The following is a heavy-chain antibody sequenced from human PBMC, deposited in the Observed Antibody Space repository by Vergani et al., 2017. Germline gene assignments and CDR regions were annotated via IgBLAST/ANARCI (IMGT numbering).Heavy chain of an antibody. CDR3: ARDLSSRCYSPVLDY. CDR2: ISGSGGSI. J-gene: IGHJ4*02. CDR1: GFTFSSYA. D-gene: IGHD2-15*01. V-gene: IGHV3-23*01. Sequence: EVQLLESGGGLVQPGGSLRLSCAASGFTFSSYAMSWVRQAPGKGLEWVSAISGSGGSIYYADSVKGRFTISRDKSKNTLYLQMNSLRAEDTAVYYCARDLSSRCYSPVLDYWGQGTLVTVSS.